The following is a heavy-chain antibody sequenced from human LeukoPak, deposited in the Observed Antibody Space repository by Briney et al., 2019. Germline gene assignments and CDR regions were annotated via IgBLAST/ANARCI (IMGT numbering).Heavy chain of an antibody. Sequence: GASVKVSFKASGYTFTSYGVSWVRQAPGQGLEWMGWISAYNGNTNYAQKLQGRVTMTTDTSTSTAYMELRSLRSDDTAVYYCARDIYMVRGVISPCAFDIWGQGTMVTVSS. CDR1: GYTFTSYG. J-gene: IGHJ3*02. CDR2: ISAYNGNT. CDR3: ARDIYMVRGVISPCAFDI. V-gene: IGHV1-18*01. D-gene: IGHD3-10*01.